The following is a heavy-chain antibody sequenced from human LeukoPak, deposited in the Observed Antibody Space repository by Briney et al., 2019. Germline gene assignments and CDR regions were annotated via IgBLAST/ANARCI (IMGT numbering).Heavy chain of an antibody. V-gene: IGHV3-23*01. CDR1: GFTFSSYA. Sequence: GGSLRLSCAASGFTFSSYAMSWVRQAPGKGLEWVSAISGSGGSTYYADSVKGRFTISRDNSKNTLYLQMNSLRAEDTAVYYCAKVSITMVRGVINWFDPWGQGTLVAVSS. D-gene: IGHD3-10*01. J-gene: IGHJ5*02. CDR2: ISGSGGST. CDR3: AKVSITMVRGVINWFDP.